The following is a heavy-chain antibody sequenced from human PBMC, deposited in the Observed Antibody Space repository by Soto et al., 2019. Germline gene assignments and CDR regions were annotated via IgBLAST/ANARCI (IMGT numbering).Heavy chain of an antibody. V-gene: IGHV3-30-3*01. J-gene: IGHJ4*02. CDR3: ARDNVVGAQQAY. CDR1: GFTFSSYA. D-gene: IGHD1-26*01. Sequence: QVQLVESGGGVVQPGRSLRLSCAASGFTFSSYAMHWVRQAPGKGLEWVAVISYDGSNKYYADSVKGRFTISRDNSKNTLYLQMNILRAEDTAVYYCARDNVVGAQQAYWGQGTLVTVSS. CDR2: ISYDGSNK.